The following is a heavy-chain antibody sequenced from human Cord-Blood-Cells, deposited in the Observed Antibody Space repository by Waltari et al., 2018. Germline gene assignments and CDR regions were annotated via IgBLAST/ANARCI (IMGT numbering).Heavy chain of an antibody. CDR1: GFPFRCSW. CDR3: ASLPSPRSDAFDI. CDR2: INSDGSST. D-gene: IGHD6-6*01. Sequence: EVQLVESGGGLFPPGGSPRLSCAASGFPFRCSWMHWVRPAPGKGLVGVSRINSDGSSTSYADSVKGRFTISRDNAKNTLYLQMNSLRAEDTAVYYCASLPSPRSDAFDIWGQGTMVTVSS. V-gene: IGHV3-74*01. J-gene: IGHJ3*02.